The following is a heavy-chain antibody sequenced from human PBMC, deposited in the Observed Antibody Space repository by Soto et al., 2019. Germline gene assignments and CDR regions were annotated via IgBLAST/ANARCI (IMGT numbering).Heavy chain of an antibody. V-gene: IGHV3-30*18. D-gene: IGHD1-26*01. CDR3: AKDLEGARFLDYYYYGMDV. Sequence: QVQLVESGGGVVQPGRSLRLSCAASGFTFSSYGMHWVRQAPGKGLEWGAVISYDGSNKYYADSVKGRFTISRDNSKNTLYLQMNSLRDEDTAVYYCAKDLEGARFLDYYYYGMDVWGQGTTVTVSS. J-gene: IGHJ6*02. CDR2: ISYDGSNK. CDR1: GFTFSSYG.